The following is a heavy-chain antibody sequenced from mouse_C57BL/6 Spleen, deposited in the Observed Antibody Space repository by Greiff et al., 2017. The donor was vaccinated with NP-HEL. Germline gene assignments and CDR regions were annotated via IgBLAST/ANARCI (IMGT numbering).Heavy chain of an antibody. Sequence: DVQLQESGPGMVKPSQSLSLTCTVTGYSITSGYDWHWIRHFPGNKLEWMGYISYSGSTNYNPSLKSRISITHDTSKNHFFLKLNSVTTEDTATYYCARGGTTWFAYWGQGTLVTVSA. CDR3: ARGGTTWFAY. CDR2: ISYSGST. D-gene: IGHD4-1*01. CDR1: GYSITSGYD. J-gene: IGHJ3*01. V-gene: IGHV3-1*01.